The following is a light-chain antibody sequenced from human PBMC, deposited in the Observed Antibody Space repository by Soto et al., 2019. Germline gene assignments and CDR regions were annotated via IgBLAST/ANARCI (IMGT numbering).Light chain of an antibody. CDR1: QSIRSER. CDR2: DAS. V-gene: IGKV3-20*01. Sequence: EIVLTQSPDTLSLSPGERATLSCRASQSIRSERLAWYQQKPGQAPRLVIFDASNRASGTQERFSGSGSGTDFTLTIARLEPEEFAVYYCQEYHGSPITFGLGTRLEIK. CDR3: QEYHGSPIT. J-gene: IGKJ5*01.